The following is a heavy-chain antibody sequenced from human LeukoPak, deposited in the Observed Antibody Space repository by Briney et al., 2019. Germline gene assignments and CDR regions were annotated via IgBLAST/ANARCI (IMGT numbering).Heavy chain of an antibody. CDR3: ARSLSTAGIDY. V-gene: IGHV4-38-2*01. D-gene: IGHD2-2*01. Sequence: PSETLSLTCAVSGYSITTGRYWGWIRQPPGKGLEWIGSVYHSGTTYYNPSLKSRVTISVDTSKNQFSLNQRSVTAADTAVYYCARSLSTAGIDYWGQGTLVTVSS. J-gene: IGHJ4*02. CDR2: VYHSGTT. CDR1: GYSITTGRY.